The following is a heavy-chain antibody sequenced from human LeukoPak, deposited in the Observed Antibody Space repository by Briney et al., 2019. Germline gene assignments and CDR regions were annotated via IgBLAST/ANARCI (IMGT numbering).Heavy chain of an antibody. Sequence: GGSLRLSCAASGFTFSNFGVHWVRQAPGKGLEWVAVLWNGGSDKYYADSVKGRFTISRDNSNNTLYLQMNSLRVDDTAVYYCAKDTLIVVVPAAMDFAFDIWGQGTMVTVSS. J-gene: IGHJ3*02. D-gene: IGHD2-2*01. CDR1: GFTFSNFG. CDR2: LWNGGSDK. V-gene: IGHV3-33*06. CDR3: AKDTLIVVVPAAMDFAFDI.